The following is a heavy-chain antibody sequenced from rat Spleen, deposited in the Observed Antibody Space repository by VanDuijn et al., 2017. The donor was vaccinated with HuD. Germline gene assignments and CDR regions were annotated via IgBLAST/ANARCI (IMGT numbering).Heavy chain of an antibody. V-gene: IGHV2-41*01. Sequence: QVQLMESGPGLVQPSETLSLTCTVSGFSLTSYNVHWVRQPPGKGLEWMGVIWHTGGTRYNSALKSRLSISKDTSKSQVFLEMNSLQTEDTATYYCAREPPLAYYFDYWGQGVMVTVSS. D-gene: IGHD3-1*01. J-gene: IGHJ2*01. CDR3: AREPPLAYYFDY. CDR2: IWHTGGT. CDR1: GFSLTSYN.